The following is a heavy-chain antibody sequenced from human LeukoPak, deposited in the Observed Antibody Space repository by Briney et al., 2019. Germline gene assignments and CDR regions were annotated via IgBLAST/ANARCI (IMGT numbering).Heavy chain of an antibody. Sequence: PGGSLRLSCVGSRFTYTDYWMHWFRQAPGKGPVWVSRINPDGTIIDYADSVKGRFSISRDNAKNLLYLQMNGLRADDTAVYYCAKDLSWNTADRWGRGILVTVSS. V-gene: IGHV3-74*01. CDR1: RFTYTDYW. CDR3: AKDLSWNTADR. J-gene: IGHJ5*02. D-gene: IGHD5-18*01. CDR2: INPDGTII.